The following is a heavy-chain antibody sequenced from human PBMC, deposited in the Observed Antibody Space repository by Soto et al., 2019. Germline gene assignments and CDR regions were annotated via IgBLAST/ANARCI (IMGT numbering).Heavy chain of an antibody. CDR2: MSYDGSDT. CDR1: GFIFSNNG. CDR3: AGAGYSLGRFDI. D-gene: IGHD3-9*01. J-gene: IGHJ3*02. Sequence: GGSLRLSCVGSGFIFSNNGMHWVRQTPGKGLEWVAFMSYDGSDTFYADSVKGRFTISRDNSKNTLFLHMSNLRPEDTAMYYCAGAGYSLGRFDIWGQGTRVTVSS. V-gene: IGHV3-30*02.